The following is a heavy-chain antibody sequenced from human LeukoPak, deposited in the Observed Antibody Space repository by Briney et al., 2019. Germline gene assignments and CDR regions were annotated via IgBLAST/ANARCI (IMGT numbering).Heavy chain of an antibody. D-gene: IGHD2-15*01. CDR3: ARLSSKKVANFDY. CDR2: IYYSGST. Sequence: SETLSLTCTVSGGSISSSSYYWAWIRQPPGKGLEWIGNIYYSGSTYYNPSLKSRVNISVDASKNQFSLRLTSVTAADTAVYYCARLSSKKVANFDYWGQGTLVTVSS. V-gene: IGHV4-39*07. CDR1: GGSISSSSYY. J-gene: IGHJ4*02.